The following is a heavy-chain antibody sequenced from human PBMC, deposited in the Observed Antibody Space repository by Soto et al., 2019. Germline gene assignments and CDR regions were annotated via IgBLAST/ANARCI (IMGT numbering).Heavy chain of an antibody. J-gene: IGHJ5*02. CDR1: VESFIGYY. D-gene: IGHD5-12*01. Sequence: QVHLQQWGAGLLKPSETLSLTCAVYVESFIGYYWTWIRQPPGKGLEWIGEINHRGYTNYNPSLKSRVTISIDTSKNQFSLKLTSVTAADTSVYYCARTDIVTTNWFDPWGRGTLVTVSS. CDR2: INHRGYT. V-gene: IGHV4-34*02. CDR3: ARTDIVTTNWFDP.